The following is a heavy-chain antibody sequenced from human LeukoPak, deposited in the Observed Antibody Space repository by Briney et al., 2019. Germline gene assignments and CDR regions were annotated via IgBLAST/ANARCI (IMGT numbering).Heavy chain of an antibody. V-gene: IGHV3-21*01. CDR3: ARDKGSYYPVLFDY. CDR1: GFTFSSYT. D-gene: IGHD3-10*01. J-gene: IGHJ4*02. Sequence: GGSLRLSCAASGFTFSSYTMNWVRQAPGKGLKWVSSITSSSSYIYYADSVKGRFTISRDNAKNSLYLQMNSLRAEDTAVYYCARDKGSYYPVLFDYWGQGTLVTVSS. CDR2: ITSSSSYI.